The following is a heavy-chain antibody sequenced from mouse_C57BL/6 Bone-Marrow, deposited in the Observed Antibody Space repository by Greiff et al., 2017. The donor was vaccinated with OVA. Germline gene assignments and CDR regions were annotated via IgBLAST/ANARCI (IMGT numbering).Heavy chain of an antibody. CDR1: GYAFTNYL. CDR2: INPGSGGT. V-gene: IGHV1-54*01. Sequence: QVQLQQSGAELVRPGTSVKVSCKASGYAFTNYLIEWVKQRPGQGLEWIGVINPGSGGTNYNEKFKGKATLTADKSSSNAYMQLSSLTSEDSAVYFCARSKYFDYWGQGTTLTVSS. CDR3: ARSKYFDY. J-gene: IGHJ2*01.